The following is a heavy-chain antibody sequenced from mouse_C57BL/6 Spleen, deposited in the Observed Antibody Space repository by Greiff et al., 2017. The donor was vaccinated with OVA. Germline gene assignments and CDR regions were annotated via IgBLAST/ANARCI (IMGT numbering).Heavy chain of an antibody. Sequence: VQLQQSGAELARPGASVKMSCKASGYTFTSYTMHWVKQRPGQGLEWIGYINPSSGYTKYNQKFKDKATLTADKSSSTAYMQLSSLTSEDSAVYYCARPATAQAPWFAYWGQGTLVTVSA. J-gene: IGHJ3*01. CDR3: ARPATAQAPWFAY. V-gene: IGHV1-4*01. D-gene: IGHD3-2*02. CDR1: GYTFTSYT. CDR2: INPSSGYT.